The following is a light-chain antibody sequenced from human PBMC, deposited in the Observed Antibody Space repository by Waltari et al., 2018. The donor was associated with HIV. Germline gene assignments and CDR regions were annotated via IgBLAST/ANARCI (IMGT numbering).Light chain of an antibody. Sequence: QSALTQPPSASGSPGQSVTTSCTGTRTAVPTYNYVYWYQQHPGEAPKILIYEVNKRPSGVPDRFSGSKSGNTASLTVSGLQADDEADYYCTSYEGKNNLVFGGGTKLTVL. CDR2: EVN. CDR3: TSYEGKNNLV. CDR1: RTAVPTYNY. J-gene: IGLJ2*01. V-gene: IGLV2-8*01.